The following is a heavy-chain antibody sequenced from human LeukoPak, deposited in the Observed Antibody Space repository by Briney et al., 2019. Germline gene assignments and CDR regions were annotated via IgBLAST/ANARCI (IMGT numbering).Heavy chain of an antibody. J-gene: IGHJ3*02. CDR2: INSDGTST. Sequence: PGGSLRLSCAASGFTFSSYWMHWVRQAPGKGLVWVSRINSDGTSTSHADSVKGRLTISRDNAKNTLYLQMNSLRVGDTAVYYCARTSTGNAIDMWGQGTMVTVSS. CDR1: GFTFSSYW. CDR3: ARTSTGNAIDM. V-gene: IGHV3-74*01. D-gene: IGHD1-1*01.